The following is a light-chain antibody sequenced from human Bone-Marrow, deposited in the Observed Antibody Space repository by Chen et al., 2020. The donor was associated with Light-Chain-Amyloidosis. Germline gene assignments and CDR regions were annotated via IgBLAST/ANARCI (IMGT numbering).Light chain of an antibody. V-gene: IGKV4-1*01. J-gene: IGKJ4*01. CDR3: QHYYSTPVT. CDR1: QSGLDSSNKKDY. CDR2: CAS. Sequence: DIVMTQSPDSLAVSLGERATINCKPSQSGLDSSNKKDYLAWYQQKPGQSPRLLIYCASTRESGVPDRFSGSGSGTDFTLTISSLQAEDVAGDYCQHYYSTPVTFGGGTKVEIK.